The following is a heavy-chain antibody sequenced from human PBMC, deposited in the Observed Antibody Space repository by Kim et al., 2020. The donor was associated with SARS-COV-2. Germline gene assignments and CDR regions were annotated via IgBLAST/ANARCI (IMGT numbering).Heavy chain of an antibody. Sequence: GGSLRLSCAASGFTFSDYYMSWIRQAPGKGLEWVSYISSSSSYTNYADSVKGRFTISRDNAKNSLYLQMNSLRAEDTAVYYCARYGAAAGTFDYWGQGTLVTVSS. CDR2: ISSSSSYT. J-gene: IGHJ4*02. CDR3: ARYGAAAGTFDY. V-gene: IGHV3-11*06. CDR1: GFTFSDYY. D-gene: IGHD6-13*01.